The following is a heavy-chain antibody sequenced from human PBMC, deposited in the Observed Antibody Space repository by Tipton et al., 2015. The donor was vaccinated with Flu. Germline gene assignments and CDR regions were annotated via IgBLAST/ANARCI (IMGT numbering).Heavy chain of an antibody. D-gene: IGHD3-10*01. CDR2: ISAYNGNT. CDR1: GYTFTSYG. Sequence: QLVQSGAEVKKPGASVKVSCKASGYTFTSYGISWVRQAPGQGLEWMGWISAYNGNTNYAQKLQGRVTMTTDTSTSTAYMVLRSLRSGDTAVYYCARDEIRAYGSGSWHYYYYGMDVWGQGTTVTVSS. J-gene: IGHJ6*02. CDR3: ARDEIRAYGSGSWHYYYYGMDV. V-gene: IGHV1-18*01.